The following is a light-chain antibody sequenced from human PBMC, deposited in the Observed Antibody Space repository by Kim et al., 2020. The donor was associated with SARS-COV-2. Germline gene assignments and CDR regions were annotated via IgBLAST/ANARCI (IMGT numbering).Light chain of an antibody. CDR1: RSNIGNNY. CDR3: AAWDDSLTGV. V-gene: IGLV1-47*01. J-gene: IGLJ3*02. Sequence: ELTQPPSASGTPGQTVTISCSGSRSNIGNNYVYWYQQVPGTPPKLLIHSNNQRPSGVPDRFSGSRSGTSASLAISGLRSEDEADYYCAAWDDSLTGVFGGGTQLTVL. CDR2: SNN.